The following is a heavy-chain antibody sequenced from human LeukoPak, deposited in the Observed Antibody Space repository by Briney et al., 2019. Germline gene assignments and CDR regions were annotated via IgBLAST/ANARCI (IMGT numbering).Heavy chain of an antibody. Sequence: GGSLRLSCAASGFTFSSYWMHWVRQAPGKGLVWVARINSDGSSTTYADSVKGRFTISRDNAKNTLYLQMNSLRAEDTAVYYCASITMARGVMSYYYGMDVWGKGPRSPSPQ. D-gene: IGHD3-10*01. CDR2: INSDGSST. V-gene: IGHV3-74*01. J-gene: IGHJ6*01. CDR1: GFTFSSYW. CDR3: ASITMARGVMSYYYGMDV.